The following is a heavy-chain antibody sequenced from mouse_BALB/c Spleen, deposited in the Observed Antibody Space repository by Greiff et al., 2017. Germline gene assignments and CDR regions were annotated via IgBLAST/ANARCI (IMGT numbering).Heavy chain of an antibody. V-gene: IGHV14-3*02. CDR3: ARGDGNYVDWYFDV. Sequence: EVKLQESGAELVKPGASVKLSCTASGFNIKDTYMHWVKQRPEQGLEWIGRIDPANGNTKYDPKFQGKATITADTSSNTAYLQLSSLTSEDTAVYYCARGDGNYVDWYFDVWGAGTTVTVSS. CDR2: IDPANGNT. J-gene: IGHJ1*01. CDR1: GFNIKDTY. D-gene: IGHD2-1*01.